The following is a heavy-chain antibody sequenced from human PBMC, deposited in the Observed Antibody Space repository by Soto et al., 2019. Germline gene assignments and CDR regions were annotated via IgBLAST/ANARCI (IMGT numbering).Heavy chain of an antibody. CDR2: INPSGGST. J-gene: IGHJ3*02. V-gene: IGHV1-46*03. CDR3: ARDRIPADTTGSGHAFDI. Sequence: ASVKVSCKASGYTFTGYYMHWVRQAPGQGLEWMGWINPSGGSTSYAQKFQGRVTMTRDTSTSTVYMELSSLRSEDTAVYYCARDRIPADTTGSGHAFDIWGQGTMVTVSS. D-gene: IGHD1-26*01. CDR1: GYTFTGYY.